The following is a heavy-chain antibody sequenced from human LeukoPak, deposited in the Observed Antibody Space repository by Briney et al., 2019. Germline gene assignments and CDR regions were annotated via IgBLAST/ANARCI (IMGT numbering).Heavy chain of an antibody. CDR1: GGSISSSDYY. CDR3: ARGVPSFLEWFNWFDP. Sequence: SETLSLTCTVSGGSISSSDYYWGWIRQPPGKGLEWIGSIYYSGRTFYNPSLKSRVTISVDTSKNQFSLKLISVTAADTAVYYCARGVPSFLEWFNWFDPWGQGTLVTVSS. J-gene: IGHJ5*02. CDR2: IYYSGRT. D-gene: IGHD3-3*01. V-gene: IGHV4-39*07.